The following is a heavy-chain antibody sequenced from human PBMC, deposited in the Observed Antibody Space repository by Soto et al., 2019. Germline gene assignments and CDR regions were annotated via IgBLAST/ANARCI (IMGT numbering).Heavy chain of an antibody. CDR2: IKSDGIST. CDR3: ARDSDYDIGAFDI. Sequence: EVQLVESGGGLVQPGGSLRLSCVASGFSFSGYWMHWVRQAPGKGLVWVSRIKSDGISTTYADSVKGRFTISRDNAKNTLYLQMNSLRAEDTAVYYCARDSDYDIGAFDIWGQGTMVTVYS. CDR1: GFSFSGYW. J-gene: IGHJ3*02. D-gene: IGHD3-22*01. V-gene: IGHV3-74*01.